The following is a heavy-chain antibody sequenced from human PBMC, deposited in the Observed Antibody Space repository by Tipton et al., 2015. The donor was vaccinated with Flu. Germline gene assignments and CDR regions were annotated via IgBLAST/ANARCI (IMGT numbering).Heavy chain of an antibody. J-gene: IGHJ3*02. V-gene: IGHV4-59*01. Sequence: TLSLTCTVSGGSISSYYWSWIRQPPGKGLEWIGYIYYSGSTNYNPSLKSRVTISVDTSKNQFSLKLSSVTAADTAVHYCARAVAVAGAFDIWGQGTMVTVSS. CDR1: GGSISSYY. CDR3: ARAVAVAGAFDI. CDR2: IYYSGST. D-gene: IGHD2-15*01.